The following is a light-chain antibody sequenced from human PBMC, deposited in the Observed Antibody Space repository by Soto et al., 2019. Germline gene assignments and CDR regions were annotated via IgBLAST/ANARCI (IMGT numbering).Light chain of an antibody. Sequence: QSALTQPASVSGSPGQSITISCTGTSSDTAGYNYVSWYQQHPGKAPKLMIYEVSNRPSGVSNRFSGSQSGNTASLTISGLPAEDEANYYCSSYTTSNTPLYVFGTGTKSPS. CDR1: SSDTAGYNY. CDR3: SSYTTSNTPLYV. CDR2: EVS. J-gene: IGLJ1*01. V-gene: IGLV2-14*01.